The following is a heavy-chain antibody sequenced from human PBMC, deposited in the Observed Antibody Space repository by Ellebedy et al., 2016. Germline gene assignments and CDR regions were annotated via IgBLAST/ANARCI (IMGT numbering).Heavy chain of an antibody. CDR2: IYPGDSDT. CDR1: GYSFTSYW. V-gene: IGHV5-51*01. J-gene: IGHJ4*02. Sequence: GESLKISXKGSGYSFTSYWIGWVRQMPGKGLEWMGIIYPGDSDTRYSPSFRGQVTISTDKSISTAYLQWSSLKASDTAMYYCARQSAAAGYDFDYWGQGTLVTVSS. CDR3: ARQSAAAGYDFDY. D-gene: IGHD6-13*01.